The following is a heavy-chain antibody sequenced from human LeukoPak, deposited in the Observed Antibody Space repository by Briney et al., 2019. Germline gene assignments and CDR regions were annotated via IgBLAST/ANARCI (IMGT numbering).Heavy chain of an antibody. CDR2: ISYDGSNK. J-gene: IGHJ6*02. D-gene: IGHD2-15*01. CDR1: GFTFSSYA. CDR3: ARDPYCSGGICYPAPYYGMDI. V-gene: IGHV3-30-3*01. Sequence: GGSLRLSCAASGFTFSSYAMHWVRQAPGKGLEWVAVISYDGSNKYYADSVKGRFTISRDNSKNTLYLQMNSLRAEDTAVYYCARDPYCSGGICYPAPYYGMDIWGQGTTVTVSS.